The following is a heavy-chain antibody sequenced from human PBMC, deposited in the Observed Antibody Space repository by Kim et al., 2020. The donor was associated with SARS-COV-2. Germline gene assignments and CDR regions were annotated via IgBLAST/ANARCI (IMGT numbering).Heavy chain of an antibody. V-gene: IGHV3-9*01. Sequence: GGSLRLSCAASGFTFDDYAMHWVRQAPGKGLEWVSGISWNSGSIGYADSVKGRFTISRDNAKNSLYLQMNSLRAEDTALYYCAKEGQYYYDSSGYYGVNIFDYWGQGTLVTVSS. CDR3: AKEGQYYYDSSGYYGVNIFDY. CDR1: GFTFDDYA. D-gene: IGHD3-22*01. CDR2: ISWNSGSI. J-gene: IGHJ4*02.